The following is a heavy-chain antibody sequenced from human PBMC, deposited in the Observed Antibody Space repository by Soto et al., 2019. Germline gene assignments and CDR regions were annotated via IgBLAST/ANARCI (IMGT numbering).Heavy chain of an antibody. Sequence: GASVKVSCKASGYTFTSYYMHWVRQAPGQGLEWMGIINPSGGSTSYAQKFQGRVTMTRDTSTSTVYMELSSLRSEDTAVYYCARGRLVGATSTGPHSFSSYYYYYGMDVWGQGTTVTVSS. CDR2: INPSGGST. CDR1: GYTFTSYY. CDR3: ARGRLVGATSTGPHSFSSYYYYYGMDV. D-gene: IGHD1-26*01. J-gene: IGHJ6*02. V-gene: IGHV1-46*01.